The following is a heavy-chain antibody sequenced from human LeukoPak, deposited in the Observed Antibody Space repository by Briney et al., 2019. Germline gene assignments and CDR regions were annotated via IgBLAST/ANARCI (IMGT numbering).Heavy chain of an antibody. V-gene: IGHV3-7*01. D-gene: IGHD5-12*01. J-gene: IGHJ4*02. CDR2: IKQDGSEK. Sequence: GGSLRLSCAASGLTFSNYWMDWVRQAPGKGLEWVAYIKQDGSEKYYVDSVKGRFTISRDNAKNSLYLQMNSLRAEDTAVYICARGGSFRYPGDYWGQGTLVTFSS. CDR1: GLTFSNYW. CDR3: ARGGSFRYPGDY.